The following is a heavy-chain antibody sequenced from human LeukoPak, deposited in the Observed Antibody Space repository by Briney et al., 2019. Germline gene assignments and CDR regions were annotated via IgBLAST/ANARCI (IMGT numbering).Heavy chain of an antibody. Sequence: PGGSPRLSCAASGLSFSSFEMNWVRQAPGKGLEWVSSISGSGGAVYYADSVKGQFTVSRDNAKNSLYLQMITLTAEDTAIYYRTRNGGGLDYWGQGTPVTVSS. CDR3: TRNGGGLDY. D-gene: IGHD3-10*01. V-gene: IGHV3-48*03. CDR1: GLSFSSFE. CDR2: ISGSGGAV. J-gene: IGHJ4*02.